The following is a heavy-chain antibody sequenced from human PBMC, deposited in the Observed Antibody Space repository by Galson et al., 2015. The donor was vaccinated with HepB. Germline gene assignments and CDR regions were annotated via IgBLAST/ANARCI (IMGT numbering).Heavy chain of an antibody. D-gene: IGHD1-7*01. Sequence: SLRLSCAASGFNFRSHGMHWVRQAPGKGLEWVAVIWYDGSEKYSADTVKGRFTISRDNSKNTLYLEMNSLRAEDTAVYYCARDMRDSRNYGTLDSWGLGTLVTVSS. V-gene: IGHV3-33*01. CDR1: GFNFRSHG. J-gene: IGHJ4*02. CDR3: ARDMRDSRNYGTLDS. CDR2: IWYDGSEK.